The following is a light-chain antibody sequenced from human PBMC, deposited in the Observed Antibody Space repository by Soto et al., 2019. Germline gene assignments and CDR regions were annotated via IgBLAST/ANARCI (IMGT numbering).Light chain of an antibody. CDR2: DAS. V-gene: IGKV3-11*01. Sequence: EIVLTQSPATLSLSPGERATLSCRASQSVSSYLAWYQQKPGQAPRLLIYDASNRATGIPARFSGSGSGTYFTLTISSLGPEDFAVDYCQQRSNWPPITFGQGTRLEIK. CDR3: QQRSNWPPIT. J-gene: IGKJ5*01. CDR1: QSVSSY.